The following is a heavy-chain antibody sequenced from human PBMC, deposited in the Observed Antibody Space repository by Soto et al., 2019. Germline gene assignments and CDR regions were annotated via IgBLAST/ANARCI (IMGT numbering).Heavy chain of an antibody. J-gene: IGHJ4*02. Sequence: GGSLRLSCAASGFTFSSYGMHWVRQAPGKGLEWVAVISYDGSNKYYADSVKGRFTISRDNSKNTLYLQMNSLRAEDTAVYYCAKDGFRLGYCSGGSCSLDYWGQGTLVTVSS. V-gene: IGHV3-30*18. CDR2: ISYDGSNK. CDR3: AKDGFRLGYCSGGSCSLDY. D-gene: IGHD2-15*01. CDR1: GFTFSSYG.